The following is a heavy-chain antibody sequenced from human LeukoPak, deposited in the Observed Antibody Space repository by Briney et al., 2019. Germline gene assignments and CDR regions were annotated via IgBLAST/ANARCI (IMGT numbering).Heavy chain of an antibody. Sequence: GGSLSLSCAASGFTFRSYWMSWVRQVPGKGLEWVATINQDVSQIKYVDSVKGRFTISRDNAKNSLYLQMNSLRAEDTAVYYCAKLGYNSWDFDYWGQGTVVTVSS. CDR1: GFTFRSYW. J-gene: IGHJ4*02. D-gene: IGHD6-13*01. CDR3: AKLGYNSWDFDY. CDR2: INQDVSQI. V-gene: IGHV3-7*01.